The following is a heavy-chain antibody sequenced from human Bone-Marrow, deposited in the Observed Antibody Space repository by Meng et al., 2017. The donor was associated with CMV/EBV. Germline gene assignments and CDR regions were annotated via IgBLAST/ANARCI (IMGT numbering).Heavy chain of an antibody. D-gene: IGHD2-8*01. J-gene: IGHJ4*02. CDR3: ARDLRGIVLMVYAPYFDH. CDR2: ISSSSSYI. V-gene: IGHV3-21*01. Sequence: EVQLVEAGGXLVKPGXFLRLSCVAPVFTFSSYSMNWVRQAPGKGLEWVSSISSSSSYIYYADSVKGRFTISRDNAKNSLYLQMNSLRAEDTAVYYCARDLRGIVLMVYAPYFDHWGQGTLVTVSS. CDR1: VFTFSSYS.